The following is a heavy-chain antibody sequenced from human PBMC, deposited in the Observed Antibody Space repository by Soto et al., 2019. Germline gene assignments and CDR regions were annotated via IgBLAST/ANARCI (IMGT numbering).Heavy chain of an antibody. CDR1: GGSISSYY. CDR2: IYYSGST. J-gene: IGHJ6*03. V-gene: IGHV4-59*08. D-gene: IGHD3-10*01. CDR3: ARAAITMVRGVMNNYYYYYMDV. Sequence: SETLSLTCTVSGGSISSYYWSWIRQPPGKGLEWIGYIYYSGSTNYNPSLKSRVTISVDTSKNQFSLKLSSVTAADTAVYYCARAAITMVRGVMNNYYYYYMDVWGKGTTVTV.